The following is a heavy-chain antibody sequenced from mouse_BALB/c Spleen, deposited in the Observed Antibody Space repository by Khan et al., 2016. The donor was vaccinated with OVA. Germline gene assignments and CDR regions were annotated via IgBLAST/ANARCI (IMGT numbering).Heavy chain of an antibody. CDR2: ISYSGSA. V-gene: IGHV3-2*02. D-gene: IGHD1-1*01. J-gene: IGHJ1*01. Sequence: EVQLQESGPGLVKPSQSLSLTCTVTGYSITSDYAWNWIRQFPGNKLEWMGYISYSGSANYNPSLKSRISITRDTSENQFFLQLNSVTTEDTATYYCSRRYYYGHWYFDVWGAGTPVTVSS. CDR3: SRRYYYGHWYFDV. CDR1: GYSITSDYA.